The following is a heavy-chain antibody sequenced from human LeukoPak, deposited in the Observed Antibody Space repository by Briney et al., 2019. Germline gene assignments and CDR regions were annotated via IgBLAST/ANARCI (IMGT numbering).Heavy chain of an antibody. J-gene: IGHJ4*02. CDR1: GFSFSSYA. CDR3: ARAGAYHFDY. D-gene: IGHD3-16*01. CDR2: INTDTRGT. Sequence: PGGSLRLSCAASGFSFSSYAMSWVRQAPGKGLVWVSIINTDTRGTYYADSVKGRFTISRDNAKNTLYLQMNSLRAEDTAVYYCARAGAYHFDYWGQGTLVTVSS. V-gene: IGHV3-74*01.